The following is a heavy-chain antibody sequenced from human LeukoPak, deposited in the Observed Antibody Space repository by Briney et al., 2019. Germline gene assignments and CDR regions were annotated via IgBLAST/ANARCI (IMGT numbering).Heavy chain of an antibody. J-gene: IGHJ4*02. CDR3: ARDRVLGCLDF. D-gene: IGHD3-16*01. CDR2: ISYDGYDK. Sequence: GGSLRLSCAASGFTFNEYAMHWVRQTPGKGLEWVALISYDGYDKSYADSVRGRFTISRDNSKNTLNLQMDSLRSEDTAVYYCARDRVLGCLDFWGQGTLVTVSS. V-gene: IGHV3-30-3*01. CDR1: GFTFNEYA.